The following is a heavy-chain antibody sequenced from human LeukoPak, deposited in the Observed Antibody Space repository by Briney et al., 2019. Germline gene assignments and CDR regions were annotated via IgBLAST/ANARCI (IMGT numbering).Heavy chain of an antibody. CDR2: INAGNGNT. V-gene: IGHV1-3*01. D-gene: IGHD5-18*01. Sequence: ASVKVSCKASGYTFTSYAMHWVRQAPGQRLEWMGWINAGNGNTECSQRFQGRVTITRDTSASTGYMELSSLRFEDTAVYYCASFSRGYSYGYFDYWGQGTLVTVSS. CDR3: ASFSRGYSYGYFDY. J-gene: IGHJ4*02. CDR1: GYTFTSYA.